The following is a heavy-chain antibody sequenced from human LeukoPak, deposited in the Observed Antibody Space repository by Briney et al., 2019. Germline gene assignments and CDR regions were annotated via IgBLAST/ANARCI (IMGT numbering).Heavy chain of an antibody. D-gene: IGHD1-26*01. CDR1: GFTFDDYA. CDR2: ITWNSGSI. Sequence: PGGSLRLSCAASGFTFDDYAMHWVRHAPGKGLEWVSGITWNSGSIGYADSVKGRFTISRDNAKNSLYLQMNSLRAEDTALYYCAKDREWELLSPFDYWGQGTLVTVSS. V-gene: IGHV3-9*01. CDR3: AKDREWELLSPFDY. J-gene: IGHJ4*02.